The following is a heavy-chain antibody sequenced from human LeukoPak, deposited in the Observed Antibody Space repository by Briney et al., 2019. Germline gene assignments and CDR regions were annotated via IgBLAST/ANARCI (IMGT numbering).Heavy chain of an antibody. D-gene: IGHD6-13*01. J-gene: IGHJ6*02. CDR1: GFTFSSYA. V-gene: IGHV3-23*01. Sequence: GGSLRLSCAGSGFTFSSYAMSWVRQAPGKGLEWVSAISGSGVTTYYAGSVKGRFAISRDNSKNTLYLQMNSLRAEDTAVYYCAREGSWYGYYYGMDVWGQGVLVTVSS. CDR2: ISGSGVTT. CDR3: AREGSWYGYYYGMDV.